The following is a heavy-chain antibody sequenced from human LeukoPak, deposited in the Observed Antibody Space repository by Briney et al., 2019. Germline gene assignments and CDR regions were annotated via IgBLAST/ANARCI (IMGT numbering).Heavy chain of an antibody. CDR2: INPNSGGT. CDR1: GYTFTGYY. CDR3: ARDHASIVGAYFDY. D-gene: IGHD1-26*01. Sequence: ASVKVSCKASGYTFTGYYMHWVRQAPGQGLEWMGWINPNSGGTNYAQKLQGRVTMTTDTSTSTAYMELRSLRSDDTAVYYCARDHASIVGAYFDYWGQGTLVTVSS. J-gene: IGHJ4*02. V-gene: IGHV1-2*02.